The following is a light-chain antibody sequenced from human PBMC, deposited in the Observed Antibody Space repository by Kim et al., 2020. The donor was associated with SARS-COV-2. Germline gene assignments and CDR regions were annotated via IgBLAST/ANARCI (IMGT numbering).Light chain of an antibody. J-gene: IGKJ5*01. Sequence: SPGERATLSCWARQSVTAGYLAWYRQKPGQPPRLLISGTSNRASGIPDRFSGSGSGTDFTLTISRLEPEDFAVYYCQQYGSSSITFGQGTRLEIK. V-gene: IGKV3-20*01. CDR1: QSVTAGY. CDR2: GTS. CDR3: QQYGSSSIT.